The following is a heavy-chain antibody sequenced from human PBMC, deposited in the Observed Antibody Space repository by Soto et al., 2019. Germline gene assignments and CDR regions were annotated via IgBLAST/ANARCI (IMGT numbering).Heavy chain of an antibody. Sequence: EVQLLESGGGLVQPGGSLRLSCAVSGFRYSTYGVTWVRQAPGKGLEWVSGVSGGSGTTHYKDSVRGRFTVTGDNSKNTVYLEMNSMRLEDTAVYYCTRWNGDADYWGQGNLVTVSS. CDR3: TRWNGDADY. CDR1: GFRYSTYG. V-gene: IGHV3-23*01. CDR2: VSGGSGTT. D-gene: IGHD1-1*01. J-gene: IGHJ4*02.